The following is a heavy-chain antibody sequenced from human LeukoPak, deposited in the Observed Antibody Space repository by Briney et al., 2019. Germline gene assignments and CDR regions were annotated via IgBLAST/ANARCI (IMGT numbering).Heavy chain of an antibody. Sequence: GGSLRLSCAASGFTFSSYEMNWVRQAPGKELEWVSSISSSSNYIYYADSVKGRFTISRDNAKNSLYLQMNSLRAEDTAVYYCARDDYYGSGSNGFYWGQGTLVTVSS. V-gene: IGHV3-21*01. CDR3: ARDDYYGSGSNGFY. J-gene: IGHJ4*02. CDR1: GFTFSSYE. D-gene: IGHD3-10*01. CDR2: ISSSSNYI.